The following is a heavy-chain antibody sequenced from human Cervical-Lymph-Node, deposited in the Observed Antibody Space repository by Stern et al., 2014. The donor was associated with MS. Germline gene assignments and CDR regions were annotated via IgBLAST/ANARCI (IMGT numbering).Heavy chain of an antibody. CDR3: ARFPTFNWNSSS. CDR1: GYTFTGQY. CDR2: INPQTGGT. J-gene: IGHJ5*02. D-gene: IGHD1-7*01. Sequence: QVQLVQSGAEVKKPGASVKVSCKDSGYTFTGQYLHWVRPAPGQGLEWMGWINPQTGGTNYAQKFLGRVTMTMDTSSSTAYMEVTRLTSDDTAVYFCARFPTFNWNSSSWGQGTLVTVSS. V-gene: IGHV1-2*02.